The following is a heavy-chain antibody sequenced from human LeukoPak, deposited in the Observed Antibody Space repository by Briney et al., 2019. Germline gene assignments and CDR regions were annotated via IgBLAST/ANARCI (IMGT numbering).Heavy chain of an antibody. Sequence: PGGSLRLSCAASGFTFSSYGMHWVRQAPGKGLEWVAFIRFDGTNKYYADSVKGRFAISRDSSKHTLYLQMNSLRAEDTAVYYCAKGYCSGSCYNGLDYWGQGTLVTVSS. CDR2: IRFDGTNK. J-gene: IGHJ4*02. D-gene: IGHD2-15*01. V-gene: IGHV3-30*02. CDR3: AKGYCSGSCYNGLDY. CDR1: GFTFSSYG.